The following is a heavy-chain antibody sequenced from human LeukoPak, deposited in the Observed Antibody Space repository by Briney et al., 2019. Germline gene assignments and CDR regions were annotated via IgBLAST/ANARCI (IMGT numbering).Heavy chain of an antibody. CDR2: IYPGDSDL. V-gene: IGHV5-51*01. CDR3: ARLARTGYSSSWFDY. D-gene: IGHD6-13*01. Sequence: GESLKISCKGSGYSFSSYWIGWVRQMPGKGLEWMGIIYPGDSDLRYSPSFQGQVTISADKSISTAYLQWSSLRASDTAMYYCARLARTGYSSSWFDYWGQGTLVTVSS. CDR1: GYSFSSYW. J-gene: IGHJ4*02.